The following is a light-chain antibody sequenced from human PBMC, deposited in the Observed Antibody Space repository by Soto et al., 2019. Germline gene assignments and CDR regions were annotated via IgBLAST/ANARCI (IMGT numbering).Light chain of an antibody. CDR3: QQYYTTLS. V-gene: IGKV4-1*01. CDR1: QSVLYNSDNKNY. Sequence: DIVMTQSPDSLAVSLGERVTINCKSSQSVLYNSDNKNYLAWYQQKAGQPPKLLTYWASTRDSGVPDRFSGSGSGADFTLTINNLQAEDVAVYYCQQYYTTLSFGGGTKVEIK. CDR2: WAS. J-gene: IGKJ4*01.